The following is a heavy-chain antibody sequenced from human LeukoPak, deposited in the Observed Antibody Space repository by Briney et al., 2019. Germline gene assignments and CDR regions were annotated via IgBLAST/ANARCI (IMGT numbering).Heavy chain of an antibody. J-gene: IGHJ4*02. D-gene: IGHD3-10*01. V-gene: IGHV3-23*01. CDR2: ITGSGTST. Sequence: QTGGSLRLSCAASGFTFSSYAMHWVRQAPGKGLEWVSGITGSGTSTYYADSVKGRFTISRDNSKNTLYLQLSSLRVEDTAVYYCVRDRAGSGNYYHGYWGQGTLVTVSS. CDR1: GFTFSSYA. CDR3: VRDRAGSGNYYHGY.